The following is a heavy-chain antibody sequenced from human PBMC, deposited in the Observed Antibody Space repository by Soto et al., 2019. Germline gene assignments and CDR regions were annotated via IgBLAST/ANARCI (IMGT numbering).Heavy chain of an antibody. V-gene: IGHV4-59*08. D-gene: IGHD6-6*01. J-gene: IGHJ5*02. CDR1: GGSISSYY. CDR2: IYYSGST. CDR3: ARQRQLYWFDP. Sequence: SETLSLTCTVSGGSISSYYWSWIRQPPGKGLEWIGYIYYSGSTNYNPSLKSRVTISVDTSKNQFSLKLSSVTAADTAVYYCARQRQLYWFDPWGQGTLVTVSS.